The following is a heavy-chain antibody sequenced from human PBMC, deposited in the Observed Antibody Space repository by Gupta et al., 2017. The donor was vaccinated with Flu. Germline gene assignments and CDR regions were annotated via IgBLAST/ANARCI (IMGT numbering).Heavy chain of an antibody. CDR3: ARVHLAVPTAGTFGAFDI. V-gene: IGHV4-34*13. D-gene: IGHD2-2*01. J-gene: IGHJ3*02. CDR2: INHRGSS. Sequence: IRQSPGKGLEWIGEINHRGSSNSNPSLKSRVTISVDTSKNQFSLEMTSVTAADTAVYYCARVHLAVPTAGTFGAFDIWDQGTVVTVSS.